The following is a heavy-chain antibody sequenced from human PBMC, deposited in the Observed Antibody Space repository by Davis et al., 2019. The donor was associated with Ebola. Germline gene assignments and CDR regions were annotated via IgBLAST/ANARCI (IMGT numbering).Heavy chain of an antibody. J-gene: IGHJ6*02. Sequence: ASVTVSCKASGYTFTGYYMHWVRQAPGQGLEWMGWINPNSGGTNYAQKLQGWVTMTRDTSISTAYMELSRLRSDDTAVYYCARGRIAAAGTVSIYYYGMDVWGQGTTVTVSS. CDR2: INPNSGGT. CDR1: GYTFTGYY. D-gene: IGHD6-13*01. CDR3: ARGRIAAAGTVSIYYYGMDV. V-gene: IGHV1-2*04.